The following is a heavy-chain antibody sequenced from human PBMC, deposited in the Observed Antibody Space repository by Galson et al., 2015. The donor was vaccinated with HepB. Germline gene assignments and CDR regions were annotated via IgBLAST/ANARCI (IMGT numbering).Heavy chain of an antibody. V-gene: IGHV3-21*01. D-gene: IGHD3-10*01. Sequence: SLRLSCAASGFTFSPYSMNWVRQAPGKGLEWVSYISTSSGYIYYADAVKGRFTISRDNAKNSLYLQMNSLSAEDPAVYYCARGRMVRGLSLRYDAVDTWGQGTMVTVSS. CDR3: ARGRMVRGLSLRYDAVDT. CDR2: ISTSSGYI. CDR1: GFTFSPYS. J-gene: IGHJ3*02.